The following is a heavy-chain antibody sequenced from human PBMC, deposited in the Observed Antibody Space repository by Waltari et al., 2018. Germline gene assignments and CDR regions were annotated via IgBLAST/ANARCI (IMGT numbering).Heavy chain of an antibody. CDR3: ATSITMGCNDY. Sequence: QVQLVESGGGVVQPGGSLRLSCAASGFTFSSYGMHWVRQAPGKGLEWVAFIRYDGSNKYYADSVKGRFTISRDNSKNTLYLQMNSLRAEDTAVYYCATSITMGCNDYWGQGTLVTVSS. CDR2: IRYDGSNK. V-gene: IGHV3-30*02. J-gene: IGHJ4*02. CDR1: GFTFSSYG. D-gene: IGHD3-10*01.